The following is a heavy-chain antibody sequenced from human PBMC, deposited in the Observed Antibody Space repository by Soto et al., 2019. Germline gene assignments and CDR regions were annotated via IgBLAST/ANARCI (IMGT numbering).Heavy chain of an antibody. V-gene: IGHV1-18*01. J-gene: IGHJ5*02. D-gene: IGHD2-2*01. CDR3: ATIVLVPAAINWFDP. CDR2: ISAYNGNT. CDR1: GYTFTSYG. Sequence: ASVKVSCKASGYTFTSYGISWVRQAPGQGLEWMGWISAYNGNTNYAQKFQGRVTITTDTSTSTAYMELRSLRSEDTAVYYCATIVLVPAAINWFDPWGQGTLVTVSS.